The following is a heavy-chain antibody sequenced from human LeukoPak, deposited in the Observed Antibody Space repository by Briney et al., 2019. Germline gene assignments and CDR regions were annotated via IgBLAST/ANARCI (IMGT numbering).Heavy chain of an antibody. J-gene: IGHJ4*02. D-gene: IGHD2-15*01. Sequence: GGSLRLSCAASGFTFSTHAMSWVRQAPGKGLEWVSAIGGSGAGTYYTDSVKGRFTISRDNSKNMLFLQMNSLRAEDTAVYYCAKRPSGGRDFDYWGQGTLVTVSS. V-gene: IGHV3-23*01. CDR2: IGGSGAGT. CDR3: AKRPSGGRDFDY. CDR1: GFTFSTHA.